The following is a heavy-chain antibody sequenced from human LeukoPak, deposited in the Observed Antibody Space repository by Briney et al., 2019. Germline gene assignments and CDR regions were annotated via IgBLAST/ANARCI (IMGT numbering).Heavy chain of an antibody. CDR3: ARFLVAAGYFDY. Sequence: SVKVSCKASGGTFSSYAISWVRQAPGQGLEWMGGIIPIFGTANYAQKFQGRVTITADKSTSTAYMELSSLRSEDTAVYCCARFLVAAGYFDYWGQGTLVTVSS. J-gene: IGHJ4*02. CDR2: IIPIFGTA. D-gene: IGHD5-12*01. V-gene: IGHV1-69*06. CDR1: GGTFSSYA.